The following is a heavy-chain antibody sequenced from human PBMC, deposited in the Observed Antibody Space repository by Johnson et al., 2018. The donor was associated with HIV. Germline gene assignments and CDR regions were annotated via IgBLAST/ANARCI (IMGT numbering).Heavy chain of an antibody. Sequence: VQLVESGGGLVQPGGSLRLSCAASGFTFSSYWMSWVRQAPGKGLEWVANIKQDGSEKDYVDSGKGRFTISRDNAKNSLYLQMNSLRAEDTAVYYCARDRRVGAMALDAFDIWGQGTMVTVSS. D-gene: IGHD1-26*01. CDR3: ARDRRVGAMALDAFDI. CDR2: IKQDGSEK. J-gene: IGHJ3*02. V-gene: IGHV3-7*01. CDR1: GFTFSSYW.